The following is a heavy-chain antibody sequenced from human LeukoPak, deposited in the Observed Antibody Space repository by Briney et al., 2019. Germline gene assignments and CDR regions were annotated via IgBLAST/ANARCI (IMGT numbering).Heavy chain of an antibody. J-gene: IGHJ4*02. Sequence: ASVKVSCKASGYTFTSYDINWVRQATGQGLEWMGWMNPNSGNTGYAQKLQGRVTMTTDTSTSTAYMELRSLRSDDTAVYYCARGGYSGYELFDYWGQGTLVTVSS. CDR3: ARGGYSGYELFDY. V-gene: IGHV1-8*01. CDR2: MNPNSGNT. D-gene: IGHD5-12*01. CDR1: GYTFTSYD.